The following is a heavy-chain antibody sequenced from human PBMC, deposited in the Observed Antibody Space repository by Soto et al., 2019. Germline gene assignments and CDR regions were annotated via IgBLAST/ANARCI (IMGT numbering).Heavy chain of an antibody. CDR3: ARVGGFGATTIDY. CDR1: GGSLSSGDYY. J-gene: IGHJ4*02. D-gene: IGHD3-10*01. Sequence: QVQLQESGPGLVKPSQTLSLTCTVSGGSLSSGDYYWSWIRQPPGKGLEWIGYIYYSGSTYYNPSRKSRVTISVDTSKNQFSLKLSSVTAAATAVYYCARVGGFGATTIDYWGQGTLVTVSS. CDR2: IYYSGST. V-gene: IGHV4-30-4*01.